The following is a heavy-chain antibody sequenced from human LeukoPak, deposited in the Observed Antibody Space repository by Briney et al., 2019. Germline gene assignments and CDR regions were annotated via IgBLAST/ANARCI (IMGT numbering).Heavy chain of an antibody. Sequence: ASVKVSCKVSGYSLTEISKYWVRQAPGKGLEWMGGFDLEDGDGETFYRQKFEGRLTMTEDTSTDTVYMELSSLTPDDTAVYYCAEGDPYQLLEEWGQGTLVTVSS. J-gene: IGHJ4*02. V-gene: IGHV1-24*01. CDR1: GYSLTEIS. CDR2: FDLEDGDGET. D-gene: IGHD1-26*01. CDR3: AEGDPYQLLEE.